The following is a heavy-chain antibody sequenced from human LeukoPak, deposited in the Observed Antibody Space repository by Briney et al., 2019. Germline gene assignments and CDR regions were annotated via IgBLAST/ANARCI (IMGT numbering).Heavy chain of an antibody. CDR1: GFTFTSSA. CDR3: ARMSYYDSSGDNWFDP. J-gene: IGHJ5*02. D-gene: IGHD3-22*01. V-gene: IGHV1-58*02. Sequence: ASVKVSCKASGFTFTSSAMQWVRQARGQRLEWIGWIVVGSGNTNYAQKFQERVTITRDMSTSTAYMELSSLRSEDTAVYYCARMSYYDSSGDNWFDPWGQGTLVTVSS. CDR2: IVVGSGNT.